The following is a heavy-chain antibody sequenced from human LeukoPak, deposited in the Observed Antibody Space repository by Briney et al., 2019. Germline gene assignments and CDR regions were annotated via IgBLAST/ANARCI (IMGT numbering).Heavy chain of an antibody. Sequence: SETLSLTCTVSGGSISSYYWSWIRQPPGKGLEWIGYIYYSGSTNYNPSLKSRVTISVDTSKNQFSLKLSSVTAADTAVYYCARWVAAAGHFDYWGQGTLVTVSS. CDR1: GGSISSYY. CDR2: IYYSGST. V-gene: IGHV4-59*08. J-gene: IGHJ4*02. D-gene: IGHD6-13*01. CDR3: ARWVAAAGHFDY.